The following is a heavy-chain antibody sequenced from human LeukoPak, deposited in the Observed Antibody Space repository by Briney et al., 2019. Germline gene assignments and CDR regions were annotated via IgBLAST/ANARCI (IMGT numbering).Heavy chain of an antibody. J-gene: IGHJ5*02. CDR3: ARDLLVPAAIENWFDP. CDR2: INPSGST. D-gene: IGHD2-2*01. Sequence: SESLSLTCAVYGGSFSSYSSSWIRQPPRKGLEWIGEINPSGSTNYNPSLKSRVTISVDTSKNQFSLKLSSVTAADTAVYYCARDLLVPAAIENWFDPWGQGTLVTVSS. CDR1: GGSFSSYS. V-gene: IGHV4-34*01.